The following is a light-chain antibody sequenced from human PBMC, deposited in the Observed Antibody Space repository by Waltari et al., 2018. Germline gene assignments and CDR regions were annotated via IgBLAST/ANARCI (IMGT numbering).Light chain of an antibody. Sequence: QSALTQPPSASGSPGQSITISCTGISTDVEAYDPVFWYHQHPGKAPNLLIYEVTKRPSGVPDRFSGSKSDNTASLAVSGLQAEDEADYYCSSYAGGSSLMFGGGTKLTVL. CDR2: EVT. CDR3: SSYAGGSSLM. J-gene: IGLJ3*02. V-gene: IGLV2-8*01. CDR1: STDVEAYDP.